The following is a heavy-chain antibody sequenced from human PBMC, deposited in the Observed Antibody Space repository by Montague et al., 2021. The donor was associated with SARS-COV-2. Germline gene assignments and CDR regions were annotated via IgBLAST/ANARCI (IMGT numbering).Heavy chain of an antibody. CDR1: GFTFSSYA. CDR3: ARDLSYYGMDV. V-gene: IGHV3-30-3*01. Sequence: SLRLSCAASGFTFSSYAMHWVRQAPGEGLEWVAVISYDGSNKYYADSVKGRFTISRDNSKNTLYLQMNSLRAEDTAVYYCARDLSYYGMDVWGQGTTVTVSS. J-gene: IGHJ6*02. CDR2: ISYDGSNK. D-gene: IGHD2/OR15-2a*01.